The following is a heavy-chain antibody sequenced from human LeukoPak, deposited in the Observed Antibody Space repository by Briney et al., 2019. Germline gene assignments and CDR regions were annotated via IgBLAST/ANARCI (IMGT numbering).Heavy chain of an antibody. D-gene: IGHD6-13*01. CDR3: ARDLMGIAYRGAFYY. Sequence: GGSLRLSCAASGFTVSSNYMSWVRQAPGKGLEWVSVIYSGGSTYYADSVKGRFTISRDNSKNTLYLQMNSLRAEDTAVYYCARDLMGIAYRGAFYYWGQGTLVTVSS. CDR2: IYSGGST. CDR1: GFTVSSNY. V-gene: IGHV3-66*01. J-gene: IGHJ4*02.